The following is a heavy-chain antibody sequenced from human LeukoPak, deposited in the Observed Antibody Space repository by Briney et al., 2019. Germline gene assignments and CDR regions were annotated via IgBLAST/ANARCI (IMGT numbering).Heavy chain of an antibody. V-gene: IGHV3-48*01. D-gene: IGHD7-27*01. CDR1: GFTFSSYS. Sequence: PGGSLRLSCAASGFTFSSYSTNWVRQAPGKGLEWVTYISSSSSTIYYADSVKGRFTISRDNAKNSLYLEMNSLRAEDTAVYYCARKTGGSLDIWGQGTMVTVSS. J-gene: IGHJ3*02. CDR2: ISSSSSTI. CDR3: ARKTGGSLDI.